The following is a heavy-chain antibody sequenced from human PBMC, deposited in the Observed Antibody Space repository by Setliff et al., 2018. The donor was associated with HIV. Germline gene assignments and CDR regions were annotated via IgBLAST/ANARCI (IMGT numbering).Heavy chain of an antibody. CDR1: GGSFSGYY. J-gene: IGHJ4*02. CDR2: IIHSGGT. V-gene: IGHV4-34*12. D-gene: IGHD6-13*01. Sequence: SETLSLTCAVYGGSFSGYYWTWIRQPPGRGLEWIGEIIHSGGTNYNRSLKSRVTISVDTSKNQFSLNLSSVTAADTAVYYCARKGSSSRSQEYYYDFWGQGTLVTVSS. CDR3: ARKGSSSRSQEYYYDF.